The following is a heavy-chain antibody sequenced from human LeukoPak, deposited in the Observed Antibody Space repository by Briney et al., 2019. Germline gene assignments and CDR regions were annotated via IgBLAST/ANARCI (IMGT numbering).Heavy chain of an antibody. CDR1: GFAFSSYW. V-gene: IGHV3-74*01. D-gene: IGHD6-19*01. J-gene: IGHJ4*02. Sequence: PGGSLRLSCAASGFAFSSYWMHWVRQVPGKGLVWVSRITSEGSSTYYADSVRGRFTISRDNSKNTLFLLMNSLRAEDTAVYYCAKDQSPLSDWYGGIDCWGQGTLVTVSS. CDR2: ITSEGSST. CDR3: AKDQSPLSDWYGGIDC.